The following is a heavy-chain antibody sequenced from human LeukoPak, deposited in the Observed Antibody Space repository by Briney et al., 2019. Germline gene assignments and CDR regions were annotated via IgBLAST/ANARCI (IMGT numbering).Heavy chain of an antibody. V-gene: IGHV3-53*01. Sequence: GGSLRLSCGASGFTFSNAWMSWVRQAPGKGLEWVSVIYSGGSTYYADSVKGRFTISRDNSKNTLYLQMNSLRAEDTAVYYCARLRDGYNFDAFDIWGQGTMVTVSS. CDR1: GFTFSNAW. D-gene: IGHD5-24*01. CDR3: ARLRDGYNFDAFDI. CDR2: IYSGGST. J-gene: IGHJ3*02.